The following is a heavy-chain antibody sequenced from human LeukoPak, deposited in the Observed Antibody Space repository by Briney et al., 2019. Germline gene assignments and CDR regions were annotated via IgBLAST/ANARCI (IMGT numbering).Heavy chain of an antibody. Sequence: SETLSLTCAVYGGSFSGYYWSWIRQPPGKGLEWIGEINHSGSTNYNPSLKSRVTISVDTSKNQFSLKLSSVTAADTAVYYCARGRGDSSGYYWFDPWGQGTLVTVSS. CDR1: GGSFSGYY. CDR2: INHSGST. J-gene: IGHJ5*02. D-gene: IGHD3-22*01. V-gene: IGHV4-34*01. CDR3: ARGRGDSSGYYWFDP.